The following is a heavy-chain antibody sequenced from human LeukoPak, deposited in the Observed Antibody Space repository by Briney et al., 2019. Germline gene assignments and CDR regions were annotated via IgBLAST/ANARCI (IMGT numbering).Heavy chain of an antibody. V-gene: IGHV1-2*02. CDR2: INPNSGGT. D-gene: IGHD5-24*01. Sequence: ASVNVSCKASGYTFTGYYMHWVRQAPGQGLEWMGLINPNSGGTNYAQKFQGRVTMTTDTSTRTAYMEVRSLRSDDTAVYYCARDPPRRDGNNYGYFDLWGRGTLVSVSS. CDR3: ARDPPRRDGNNYGYFDL. J-gene: IGHJ2*01. CDR1: GYTFTGYY.